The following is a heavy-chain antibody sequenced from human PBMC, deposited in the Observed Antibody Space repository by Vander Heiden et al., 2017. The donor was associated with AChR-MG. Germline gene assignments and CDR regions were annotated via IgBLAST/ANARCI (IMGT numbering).Heavy chain of an antibody. CDR3: AKDLSLVVITSGGFDY. V-gene: IGHV3-23*01. Sequence: EVQLLESGGGLVQPGGSLRLYCAASGFTFSSYAMGWVRQAPGKGLEWVSAISGSGGSTYYADSVKGRFTISRDNSKNTLYLQMNSLRAEDTAVYYCAKDLSLVVITSGGFDYWGQGTLVTVSS. D-gene: IGHD3-22*01. CDR2: ISGSGGST. J-gene: IGHJ4*02. CDR1: GFTFSSYA.